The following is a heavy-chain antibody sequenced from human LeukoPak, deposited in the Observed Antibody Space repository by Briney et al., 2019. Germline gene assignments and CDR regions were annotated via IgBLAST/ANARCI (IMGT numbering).Heavy chain of an antibody. D-gene: IGHD6-13*01. J-gene: IGHJ5*02. V-gene: IGHV4-34*01. CDR1: GGSFSGYY. CDR3: TRGSLSEQQLILNWFDP. Sequence: SETLSLTCAVYGGSFSGYYWSWIRQPPGKGLEWMGEINHSGSTNYNPSLKSRVTISVDTSKNQFSLKLRSATAADTALYYCTRGSLSEQQLILNWFDPWGQGTLVTVSS. CDR2: INHSGST.